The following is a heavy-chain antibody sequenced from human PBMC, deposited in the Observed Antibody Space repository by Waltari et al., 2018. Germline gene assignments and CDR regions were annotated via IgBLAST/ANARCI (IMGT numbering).Heavy chain of an antibody. Sequence: EVQLVQSGAEVKKPGATVKIPCKASGYTFTDYYIHWVQQAPGKGLEWMGRVDPADSETIYAEKFQGRVTITADTSTDTAYMELSSLRSEDTAVYYCATVLTTVPTYWFDPWGQGTLLTVSS. V-gene: IGHV1-69-2*01. CDR2: VDPADSET. CDR1: GYTFTDYY. J-gene: IGHJ5*02. CDR3: ATVLTTVPTYWFDP. D-gene: IGHD4-4*01.